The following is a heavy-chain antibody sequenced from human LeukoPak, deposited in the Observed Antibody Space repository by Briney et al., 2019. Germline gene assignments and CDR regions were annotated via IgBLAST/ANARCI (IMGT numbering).Heavy chain of an antibody. D-gene: IGHD1-26*01. CDR1: GYTFTVYY. V-gene: IGHV1-2*02. J-gene: IGHJ4*02. CDR3: ARGTLVGAPYGVLDY. Sequence: ASVKVSCTASGYTFTVYYMHWVRQAPGQGLEWMGWINPNSGGTNYAQKFQGRVTMTRDTSISTAYMELSRLRSDDTAVYYCARGTLVGAPYGVLDYWGQGTLVTVSS. CDR2: INPNSGGT.